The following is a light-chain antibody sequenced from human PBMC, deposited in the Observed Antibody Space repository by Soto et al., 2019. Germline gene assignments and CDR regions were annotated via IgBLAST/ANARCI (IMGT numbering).Light chain of an antibody. V-gene: IGKV1-39*01. J-gene: IGKJ2*01. CDR1: QGISTY. CDR3: QQAYITPYT. Sequence: DIQVTQSPVSLSASVGDRVTITCRTSQGISTYLNWYQQKAGDAPRLLISAASDLQKGVPSRFSGSGSGADFTLTISSLRPEEFATYYCQQAYITPYTFGQGAKLEI. CDR2: AAS.